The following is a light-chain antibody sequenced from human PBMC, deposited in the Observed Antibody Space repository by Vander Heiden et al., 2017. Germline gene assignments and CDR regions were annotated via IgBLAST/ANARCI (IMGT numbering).Light chain of an antibody. CDR3: QQYYNLPLT. Sequence: DIQMTQSPSSLSASVGDSVTITCQASQVISKYLNWYQQKPGKAPKLLIYDASNLETGVPSRLSGSGSGTDFTFTISSLQPEDIATYYCQQYYNLPLTFGGGTKVEIK. J-gene: IGKJ4*01. CDR1: QVISKY. V-gene: IGKV1-33*01. CDR2: DAS.